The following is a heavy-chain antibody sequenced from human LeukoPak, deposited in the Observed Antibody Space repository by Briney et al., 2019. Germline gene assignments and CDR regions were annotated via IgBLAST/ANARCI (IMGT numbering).Heavy chain of an antibody. V-gene: IGHV3-9*01. CDR2: ISWNSGSI. Sequence: PGRSLRLSCAASGFTFDDYAMHWDRHAPGKGLEWVSGISWNSGSIGYADSVKGRFTISRDNAKNSLYLQMNSLRAEDTALYYCAKGLGGSGWYYFDYWGQGTLVTVSS. J-gene: IGHJ4*02. D-gene: IGHD6-19*01. CDR1: GFTFDDYA. CDR3: AKGLGGSGWYYFDY.